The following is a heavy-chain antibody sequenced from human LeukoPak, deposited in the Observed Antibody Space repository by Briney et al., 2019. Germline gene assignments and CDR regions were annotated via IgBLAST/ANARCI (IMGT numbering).Heavy chain of an antibody. CDR1: GGSISSGDYY. V-gene: IGHV4-30-4*01. CDR3: ARGSAYDWFDY. CDR2: IYYGGST. Sequence: SETLCLTCTVSGGSISSGDYYCNWIRQPPGKGLEWIGYIYYGGSTSYNPSLKSRVTISVDTSKNQFSLKLTSVTAADTAVYYCARGSAYDWFDYWGQGTLVTVSS. D-gene: IGHD5-12*01. J-gene: IGHJ4*02.